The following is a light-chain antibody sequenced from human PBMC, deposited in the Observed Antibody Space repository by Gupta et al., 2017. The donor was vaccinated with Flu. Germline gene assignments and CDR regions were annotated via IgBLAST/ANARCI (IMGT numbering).Light chain of an antibody. J-gene: IGKJ3*01. CDR2: DAS. V-gene: IGKV3-11*01. CDR3: QQSAGWPN. Sequence: IVMTQSPATLSLSLGERATLSCRASQSVATYVAWYQQRPGQAPRLLIYDASNRATGVPARFSCSGSGTDFSLTIAHRQTEDFAIYYVQQSAGWPNFGPGTRVDV. CDR1: QSVATY.